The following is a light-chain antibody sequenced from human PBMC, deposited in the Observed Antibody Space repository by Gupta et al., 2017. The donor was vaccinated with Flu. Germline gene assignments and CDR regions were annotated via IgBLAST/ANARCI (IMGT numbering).Light chain of an antibody. CDR2: DAS. J-gene: IGKJ1*01. CDR1: KSISSY. Sequence: EIVLTQSPVTLPLSPGERATLSCRASKSISSYLAWYKHKPDQAPSLLIYDASIRATGIPARFSGSGSGTDFTLTISSLEPEDFAVYYCQQRSNWPRTFGQGTKVDIK. V-gene: IGKV3-11*01. CDR3: QQRSNWPRT.